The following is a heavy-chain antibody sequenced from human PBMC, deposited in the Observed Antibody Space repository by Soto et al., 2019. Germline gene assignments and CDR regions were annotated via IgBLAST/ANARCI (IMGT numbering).Heavy chain of an antibody. J-gene: IGHJ6*02. CDR3: ARRSGTYSPFYYYYGLDV. D-gene: IGHD1-26*01. CDR1: GFTFSSYG. CDR2: IWSDGSNK. V-gene: IGHV3-33*01. Sequence: PGGSLRLSCAASGFTFSSYGMHWVRQAPGKGLEWVAVIWSDGSNKYYADSVKGRFTISRDDSKNTLYLQMNSLTTEDTAVYYCARRSGTYSPFYYYYGLDVWGQGTTVTVSS.